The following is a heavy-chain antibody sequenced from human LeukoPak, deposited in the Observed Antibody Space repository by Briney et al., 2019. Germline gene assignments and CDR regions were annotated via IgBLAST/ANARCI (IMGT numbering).Heavy chain of an antibody. CDR1: GGSISSYY. Sequence: SETLSLTCTVSGGSISSYYWSWIRQPPGKGLEWIGYIYYSGSTNYNPSLKSRVTISVDTSKNQFSLKLSSVTAADTAVYYCARAQYCSSPSCYRRHAFDIWGQGTMVTVSS. CDR2: IYYSGST. V-gene: IGHV4-59*01. CDR3: ARAQYCSSPSCYRRHAFDI. D-gene: IGHD2-2*02. J-gene: IGHJ3*02.